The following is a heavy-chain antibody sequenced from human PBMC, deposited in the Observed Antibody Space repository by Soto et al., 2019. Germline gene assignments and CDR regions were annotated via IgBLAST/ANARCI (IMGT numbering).Heavy chain of an antibody. CDR2: MNQGSTET. CDR1: GFNFNSHW. V-gene: IGHV3-7*01. J-gene: IGHJ4*02. CDR3: VRDHPTPVLYFEY. Sequence: VQLVESGGGFVRPGGSLRLSCAVSGFNFNSHWMSWVRQAPGKGLEWVATMNQGSTETYYVDSLKGRFTISRDNAKNSLYLQMNGLRAEDTAVYYFVRDHPTPVLYFEYWGQGTRVTGSS. D-gene: IGHD3-10*02.